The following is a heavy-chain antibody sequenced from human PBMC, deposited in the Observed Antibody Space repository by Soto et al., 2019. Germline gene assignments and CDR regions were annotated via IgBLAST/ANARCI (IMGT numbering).Heavy chain of an antibody. J-gene: IGHJ4*02. Sequence: SETLSLTCTVSGGSISSSNYYWSWIRQPPGKGLEWIGFISYSGSTYYSLSLKSRVTISVDTSKNQFSLNLSFVTAADTAVYYCATMGTPATGLYYFDYWGQGTLVTVSS. CDR3: ATMGTPATGLYYFDY. D-gene: IGHD5-18*01. V-gene: IGHV4-30-4*01. CDR2: ISYSGST. CDR1: GGSISSSNYY.